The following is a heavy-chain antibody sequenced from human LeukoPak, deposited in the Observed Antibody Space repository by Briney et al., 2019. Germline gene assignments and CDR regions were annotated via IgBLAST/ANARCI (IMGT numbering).Heavy chain of an antibody. CDR3: ALSPDIAAAGIMSWFDP. J-gene: IGHJ5*02. V-gene: IGHV2-70*11. CDR1: GFSLSTSGMC. CDR2: IDWDDDK. Sequence: ESGPALLKPTQTLTLTCTFSGFSLSTSGMCVSWIRQPPGKALEWLARIDWDDDKYYSTSLKTRLTISKDTSKNQVVLTMTNMDPVDTATYYCALSPDIAAAGIMSWFDPWGQGTLVTVSS. D-gene: IGHD6-13*01.